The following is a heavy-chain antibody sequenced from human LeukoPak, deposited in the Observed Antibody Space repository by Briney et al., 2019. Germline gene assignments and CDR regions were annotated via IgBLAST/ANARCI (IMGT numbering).Heavy chain of an antibody. CDR3: AKPAYAGYYYYMDV. J-gene: IGHJ6*03. V-gene: IGHV3-21*01. CDR2: ISSSSSYI. CDR1: GFTFSSYS. Sequence: GGSLRLSCAASGFTFSSYSMNWVRQAPGKGLEWVSSISSSSSYIYYADSVKGRFTISRDNSKNTLYLQMNSLRVEDTAVYYCAKPAYAGYYYYMDVWGKGTTVTVSS. D-gene: IGHD3-16*01.